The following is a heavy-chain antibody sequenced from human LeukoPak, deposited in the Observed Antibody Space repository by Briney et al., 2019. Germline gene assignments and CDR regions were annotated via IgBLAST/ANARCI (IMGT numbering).Heavy chain of an antibody. CDR1: GYTFTDYY. CDR3: ARHVYCRSTSCSYYYYMDV. CDR2: INPNSGGT. D-gene: IGHD2-2*01. Sequence: ASVKVSCKASGYTFTDYYMHWVRQAPGQGLEWMGRINPNSGGTNYAQKFQGRVTMTRDTSNSTAYMELSRLRSDDTAVYYCARHVYCRSTSCSYYYYMDVWGKGTTVTVSS. J-gene: IGHJ6*03. V-gene: IGHV1-2*06.